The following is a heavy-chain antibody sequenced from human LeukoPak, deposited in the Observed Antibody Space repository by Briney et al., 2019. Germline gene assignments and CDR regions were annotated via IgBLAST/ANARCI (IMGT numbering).Heavy chain of an antibody. V-gene: IGHV4-61*08. CDR3: ARDIGYTFGYDY. Sequence: SETLSLTCTVSGGSISSGDYYWSWIRQSPGKGLEWIGHIYYTGTSYYNPSLKSRVTISIDTSRTQFSLKLSSVTAADTAVYYCARDIGYTFGYDYWGQGALVTVSS. D-gene: IGHD5-12*01. CDR1: GGSISSGDYY. CDR2: IYYTGTS. J-gene: IGHJ4*02.